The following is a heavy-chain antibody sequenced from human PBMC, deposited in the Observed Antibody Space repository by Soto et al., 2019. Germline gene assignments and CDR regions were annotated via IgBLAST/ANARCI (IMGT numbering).Heavy chain of an antibody. CDR3: ARVKSGASGGFDP. CDR1: GFTFSDHY. V-gene: IGHV3-72*01. D-gene: IGHD3-10*01. J-gene: IGHJ5*02. CDR2: TRNKANSYTT. Sequence: EVQLVESGGGLVQPGGSLRLSCAASGFTFSDHYMDWVRQAPGKGLEWVGRTRNKANSYTTEYAASVKGRFTISRDDSKNSLYLQMNSLKTEDPAVYYCARVKSGASGGFDPWGQGTLVTVSS.